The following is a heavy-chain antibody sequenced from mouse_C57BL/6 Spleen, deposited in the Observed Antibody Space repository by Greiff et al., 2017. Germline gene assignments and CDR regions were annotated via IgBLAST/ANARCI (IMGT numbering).Heavy chain of an antibody. CDR3: ARTTTVVAPTGFDV. D-gene: IGHD1-1*01. V-gene: IGHV1-82*01. Sequence: VQLQQSGPELVKPGASVKISCKASGYAFSSSWMNWVKQRPGKGLEWIGRIYPGDGDTNYNGKFKGKATLTADKSSSTAYMQLSSLTSAYSAVYFCARTTTVVAPTGFDVWGTVTTVTVSS. CDR1: GYAFSSSW. CDR2: IYPGDGDT. J-gene: IGHJ1*03.